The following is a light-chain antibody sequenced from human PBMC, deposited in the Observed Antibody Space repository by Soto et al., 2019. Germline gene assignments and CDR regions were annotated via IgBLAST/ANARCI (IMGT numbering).Light chain of an antibody. J-gene: IGLJ1*01. CDR3: CLYARSTFYA. V-gene: IGLV2-23*02. CDR2: EVN. Sequence: QSALTQPASVSGSPGQSITISCTGISTDVGTYNHVSWYQQHPGKAPKLMIYEVNERPSGVSNRFSGSKTGNTASLTISGLQAEDEAVYYCCLYARSTFYAFATGTKLTVL. CDR1: STDVGTYNH.